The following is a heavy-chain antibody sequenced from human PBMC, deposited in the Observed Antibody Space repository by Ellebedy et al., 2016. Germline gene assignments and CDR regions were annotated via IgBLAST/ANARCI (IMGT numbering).Heavy chain of an antibody. CDR1: GGSFSGYY. D-gene: IGHD3-3*02. CDR3: ARGVDEALDDALDN. Sequence: SETLFLTCAVYGGSFSGYYWSWIRQPPGKGLEWIGEINHSGSTNYNPSPKSRVTISVDTSNNQFSLKLTSVTAADTAVYYCARGVDEALDDALDNWGQGTLVTVSS. J-gene: IGHJ4*02. CDR2: INHSGST. V-gene: IGHV4-34*01.